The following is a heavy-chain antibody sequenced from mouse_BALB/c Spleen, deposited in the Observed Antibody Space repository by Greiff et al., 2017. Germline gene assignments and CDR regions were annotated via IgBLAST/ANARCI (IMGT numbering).Heavy chain of an antibody. CDR1: GYTFTSYW. V-gene: IGHV1-69*02. CDR3: TRLGGNYFDY. CDR2: IYPSDSYT. Sequence: QVQLQQPGAEPVRPGASVKLSCKASGYTFTSYWINWVKQRPGQGLEWIGNIYPSDSYTNYNQKFKDKATLTVDKSSSTAYMQLSSPTSEDSAVYYCTRLGGNYFDYWGQGTTLTVSS. J-gene: IGHJ2*01.